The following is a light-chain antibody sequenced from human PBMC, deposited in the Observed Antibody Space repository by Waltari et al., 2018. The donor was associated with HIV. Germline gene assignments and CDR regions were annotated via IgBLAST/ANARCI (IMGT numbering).Light chain of an antibody. CDR1: QTVCGN. J-gene: IGKJ4*01. Sequence: DIVLTQSPGTLSLSPGERATLPCRASQTVCGNLARYQQKPGQAPRLHIYDAFHRATGIPDRFRGSESGTDFTLTISSLEPEDSAVYYCQQRGSSPPTFGGGTTVDIK. CDR3: QQRGSSPPT. CDR2: DAF. V-gene: IGKV3-11*01.